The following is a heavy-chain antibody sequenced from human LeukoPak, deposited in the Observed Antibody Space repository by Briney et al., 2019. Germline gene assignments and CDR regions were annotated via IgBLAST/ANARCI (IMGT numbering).Heavy chain of an antibody. CDR1: GFTFSSYG. Sequence: GGSLRLSCAASGFTFSSYGMHWVRQAPGKGLEWVAVISYDGSNKYYAGSVKGRFTISRDNSKNTLYLQMNSLRAEDTAVYYCAKDSDRGFFDYWGQGTLVTVSS. J-gene: IGHJ4*02. V-gene: IGHV3-30*18. CDR3: AKDSDRGFFDY. D-gene: IGHD3-16*01. CDR2: ISYDGSNK.